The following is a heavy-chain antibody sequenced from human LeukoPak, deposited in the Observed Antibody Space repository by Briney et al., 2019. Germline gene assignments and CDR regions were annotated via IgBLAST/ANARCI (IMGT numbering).Heavy chain of an antibody. V-gene: IGHV2-70*11. CDR3: ARGYSSSWFLFFDY. Sequence: SGPALVKPTQTLTLTCTFSGFSLSTSGMCVSWIRQPPGKALEWLARIDWDDDKYYSTSLKTRLTISKDTSKNQVVLTMTNMDPVDTATYYCARGYSSSWFLFFDYWGQGTLVTVSS. J-gene: IGHJ4*02. CDR2: IDWDDDK. CDR1: GFSLSTSGMC. D-gene: IGHD6-13*01.